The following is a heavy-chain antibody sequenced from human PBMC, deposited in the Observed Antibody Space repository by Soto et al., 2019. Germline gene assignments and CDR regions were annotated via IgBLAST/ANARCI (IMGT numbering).Heavy chain of an antibody. Sequence: GGSLRLSCAASGFTFSSYAMHWVRQAPGKGLEWVAVISYDGSNKYYADSVKGRFTISRDNSKNTLYLQMNSLRAEDTAVYYCARSAQPIDYWGQGTLVTVSS. CDR3: ARSAQPIDY. V-gene: IGHV3-30-3*01. D-gene: IGHD2-2*01. J-gene: IGHJ4*02. CDR1: GFTFSSYA. CDR2: ISYDGSNK.